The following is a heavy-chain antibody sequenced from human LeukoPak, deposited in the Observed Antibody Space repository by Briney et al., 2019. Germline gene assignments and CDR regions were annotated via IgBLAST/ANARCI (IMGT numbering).Heavy chain of an antibody. CDR3: AKTYYYDSSGYYFDY. CDR2: ISYDGSNK. V-gene: IGHV3-30*18. D-gene: IGHD3-22*01. J-gene: IGHJ4*02. Sequence: PGRSLRLSCAASGFTFSSYGMHWVRQAPGKGLEWVAVISYDGSNKYYADSVKGRFTISRDNSKNTLYLQMNSLRAEDTAVYYCAKTYYYDSSGYYFDYWGQGTLVTVSS. CDR1: GFTFSSYG.